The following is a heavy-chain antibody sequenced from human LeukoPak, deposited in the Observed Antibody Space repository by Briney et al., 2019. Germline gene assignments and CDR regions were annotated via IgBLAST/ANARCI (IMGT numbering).Heavy chain of an antibody. CDR2: ISYSGST. D-gene: IGHD3-10*01. CDR1: GGSVSSSGYY. CDR3: ANYKRNAGTYCIDY. J-gene: IGHJ4*02. Sequence: SETLSLTCTVSGGSVSSSGYYWSWNRQPPGKGLEWIGYISYSGSTNYNPSLKSRVTMTVDTSKNQFSLKLSSVTAADTALYYCANYKRNAGTYCIDYWGQGTLVTVSS. V-gene: IGHV4-61*08.